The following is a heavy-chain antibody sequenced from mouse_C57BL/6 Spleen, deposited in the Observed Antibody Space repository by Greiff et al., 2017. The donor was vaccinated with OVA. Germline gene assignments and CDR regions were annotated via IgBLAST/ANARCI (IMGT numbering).Heavy chain of an antibody. CDR2: IYPGDGDT. J-gene: IGHJ2*01. D-gene: IGHD4-1*01. CDR1: GYAFSSSW. CDR3: AINWDFDY. Sequence: QVHVKQSGPELVKPGASVKISCKASGYAFSSSWMNWVKQRPGKGLEWIGRIYPGDGDTNYNGKFKGKATLTADKSSSTAYMQLSSLTSEDSAVYFCAINWDFDYWGQGTTLTVSS. V-gene: IGHV1-82*01.